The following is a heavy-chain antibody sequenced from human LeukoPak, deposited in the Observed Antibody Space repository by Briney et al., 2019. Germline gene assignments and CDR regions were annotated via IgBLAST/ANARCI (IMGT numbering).Heavy chain of an antibody. D-gene: IGHD3-22*01. CDR2: ISYDGSKK. Sequence: HPGGSLRLSCAASGFTFSSYAIHWVRQAPGKGLEWVAVISYDGSKKYYADSVKGRFTISRDNSKNTLYLQMNSLRAEDTAVYYCARDFNYYDSSHLDYWGQGTLVTVSS. CDR1: GFTFSSYA. V-gene: IGHV3-30-3*01. CDR3: ARDFNYYDSSHLDY. J-gene: IGHJ4*02.